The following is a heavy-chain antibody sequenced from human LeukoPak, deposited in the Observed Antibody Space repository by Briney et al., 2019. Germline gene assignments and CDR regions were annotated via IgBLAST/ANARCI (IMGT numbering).Heavy chain of an antibody. J-gene: IGHJ4*02. CDR2: IWYDGSNQ. V-gene: IGHV3-33*01. D-gene: IGHD1-26*01. Sequence: PGGSLRLSCAASGLTFRNCGMHWVRQAPGKGLEWVAVIWYDGSNQYYVDSVKGRFTVSRDNAKNTLYLQMNSLRAEDTAVYYCATDRNSGKYYDYWGQGTLVTVSS. CDR1: GLTFRNCG. CDR3: ATDRNSGKYYDY.